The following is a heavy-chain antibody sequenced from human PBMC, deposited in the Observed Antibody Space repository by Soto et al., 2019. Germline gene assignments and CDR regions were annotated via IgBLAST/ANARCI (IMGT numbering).Heavy chain of an antibody. J-gene: IGHJ4*02. V-gene: IGHV3-23*01. D-gene: IGHD2-8*01. Sequence: PGGSLRLSCAASGFTFKNYAMTWVRQAPGKGLEWVSVISASGSTTYYADSVKGRFAISRDNSRNTLFLQMNSLRAEDSAVYYCAKDPNGNIVLKESGPGDWGQGTLVTVSS. CDR3: AKDPNGNIVLKESGPGD. CDR1: GFTFKNYA. CDR2: ISASGSTT.